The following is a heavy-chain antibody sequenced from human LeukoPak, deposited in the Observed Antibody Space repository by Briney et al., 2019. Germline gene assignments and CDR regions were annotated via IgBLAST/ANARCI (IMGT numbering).Heavy chain of an antibody. J-gene: IGHJ4*02. V-gene: IGHV1-18*04. CDR3: GRGAAYNSGWNLI. D-gene: IGHD6-19*01. Sequence: GASVKVSCKASGYTFTNYGVSWVRQAPGQGPEWMGWISGYNANTNYAQKLQGRVSLTTDTSTNTAYMELRSLRSDDTAVYYCGRGAAYNSGWNLIWGQGTLVTVSS. CDR1: GYTFTNYG. CDR2: ISGYNANT.